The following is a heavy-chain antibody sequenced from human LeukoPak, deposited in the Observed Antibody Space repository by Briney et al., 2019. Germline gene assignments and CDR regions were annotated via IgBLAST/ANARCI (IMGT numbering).Heavy chain of an antibody. D-gene: IGHD2-2*01. CDR1: GFTFSTCA. J-gene: IGHJ4*02. CDR2: ISGGGRST. CDR3: ASARVQYQLLSPSDY. Sequence: PGGSLRLSCAASGFTFSTCAMSWVRQAPGKGLEWVSTISGGGRSTDYADSVKGRFTISRDNSKNTLYLQMNSLRAEDTAVYYCASARVQYQLLSPSDYWGQGTLVTVSS. V-gene: IGHV3-23*01.